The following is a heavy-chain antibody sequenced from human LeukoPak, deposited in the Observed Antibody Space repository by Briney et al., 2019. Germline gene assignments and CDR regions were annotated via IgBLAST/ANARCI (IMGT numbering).Heavy chain of an antibody. V-gene: IGHV3-7*01. CDR2: INQGGSDK. CDR1: GSTFSGHW. D-gene: IGHD1-14*01. J-gene: IGHJ4*02. Sequence: GGSLRLSCADSGSTFSGHWMSWVRQAPGKGLEWVANINQGGSDKYYVDSVKGRLTISRDNANNLLYLQMNSLRGEDTAVYYCTRDRSRAEDDWGQGTLVTVSS. CDR3: TRDRSRAEDD.